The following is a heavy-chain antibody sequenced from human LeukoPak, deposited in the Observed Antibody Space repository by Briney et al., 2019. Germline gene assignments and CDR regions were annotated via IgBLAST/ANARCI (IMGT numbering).Heavy chain of an antibody. CDR1: GGSISSCY. J-gene: IGHJ2*01. Sequence: PSETLSLTCTVSGGSISSCYWSWIRQPPGKGLEWIGYIYYSGSTNYNPSLKSRVTISVDTSKNQFSLKLSSVTAADTAVYYCARKVVGATGRWYFDLWGRGTLVTVSS. CDR2: IYYSGST. CDR3: ARKVVGATGRWYFDL. D-gene: IGHD1-26*01. V-gene: IGHV4-59*01.